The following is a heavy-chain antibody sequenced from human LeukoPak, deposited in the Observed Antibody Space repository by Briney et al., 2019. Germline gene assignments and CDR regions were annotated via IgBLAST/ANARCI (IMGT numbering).Heavy chain of an antibody. CDR2: ISSSSSYI. V-gene: IGHV3-21*01. CDR1: GFTFSSYS. Sequence: PGGSLRLSCAAPGFTFSSYSMNWVRQAPGKGLEWVSSISSSSSYIYYADSVKGRFTISRDNAKNSLYLQINSLRAEDTAVYYCAMGDRYSSSSDVIGVDVWGKGTTVTVSS. J-gene: IGHJ6*04. CDR3: AMGDRYSSSSDVIGVDV. D-gene: IGHD6-6*01.